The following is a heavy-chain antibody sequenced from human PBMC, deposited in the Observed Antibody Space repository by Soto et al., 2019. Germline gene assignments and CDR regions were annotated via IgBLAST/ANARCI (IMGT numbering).Heavy chain of an antibody. V-gene: IGHV4-34*01. CDR1: GGSFSGYY. CDR3: ARVQRGMWGYGPFDS. Sequence: SETLSLTCAVYGGSFSGYYWSWIRQPPGKGLEWIGEINHSGSTNYNPSLKSRVTISVDTSKNQFSLKLSSVTAADTAVYYCARVQRGMWGYGPFDSWGQGTLVTVSS. J-gene: IGHJ4*02. D-gene: IGHD3-16*01. CDR2: INHSGST.